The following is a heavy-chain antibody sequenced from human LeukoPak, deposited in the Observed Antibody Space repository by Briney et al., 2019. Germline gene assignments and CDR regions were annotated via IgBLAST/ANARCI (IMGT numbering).Heavy chain of an antibody. J-gene: IGHJ4*02. CDR2: IYHSGST. CDR1: GYSISSGYY. D-gene: IGHD3-16*01. CDR3: ARHRGQGWAGGFDY. Sequence: SETLSLTCTVSGYSISSGYYWGWIRQPPGKGLEWIGSIYHSGSTNYNPSLKSRVTISVDTSKNQFSLKLSSVTAADTAVYYCARHRGQGWAGGFDYWGQGTLVTVSS. V-gene: IGHV4-38-2*02.